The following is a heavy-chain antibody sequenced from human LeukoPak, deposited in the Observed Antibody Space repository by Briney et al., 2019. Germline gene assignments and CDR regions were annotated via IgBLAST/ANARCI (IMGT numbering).Heavy chain of an antibody. D-gene: IGHD6-13*01. V-gene: IGHV4-4*07. CDR1: GGSISGYY. Sequence: SETLSLTCNVSGGSISGYYWSWIRQPAGKGLEWIGRIYSSGSTDHNPSLKSRATMSVDTSKNQFSLNLSSVTAADMAVYYCARESWSTYYYYMDVWGKGTTVTVSS. J-gene: IGHJ6*03. CDR3: ARESWSTYYYYMDV. CDR2: IYSSGST.